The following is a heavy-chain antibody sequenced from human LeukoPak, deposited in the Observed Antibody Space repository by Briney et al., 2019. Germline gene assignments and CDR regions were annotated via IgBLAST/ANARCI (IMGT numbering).Heavy chain of an antibody. CDR3: ASSNYCTSTSCRRNYHYYYMYV. CDR1: GHSIGNGYY. D-gene: IGHD2-2*01. V-gene: IGHV4-38-2*01. Sequence: SETLSLTCAVSGHSIGNGYYWGWIRQPPGKGLDWIGSIYQSGNSHYNPSLKSRVTMSVDTSKNQFSLKLTSVTAADMAVYYCASSNYCTSTSCRRNYHYYYMYVWGKGTSVTVSS. CDR2: IYQSGNS. J-gene: IGHJ6*03.